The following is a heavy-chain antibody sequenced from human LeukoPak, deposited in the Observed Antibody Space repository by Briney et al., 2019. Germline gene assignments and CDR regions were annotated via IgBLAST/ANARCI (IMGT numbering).Heavy chain of an antibody. CDR2: MSSSDDGR. V-gene: IGHV3-21*01. J-gene: IGHJ4*02. D-gene: IGHD2-15*01. CDR1: GFTFSSYS. CDR3: ARSSSRYCSGGSCYSGVLGYFDY. Sequence: PGGSLRLSCAASGFTFSSYSMNWVRQAPGKGLEWVSAMSSSDDGRYYADSVKGRFTISRDNSKNTVFLQMNSLRAEDTAVYYCARSSSRYCSGGSCYSGVLGYFDYWGQGTLVTVSS.